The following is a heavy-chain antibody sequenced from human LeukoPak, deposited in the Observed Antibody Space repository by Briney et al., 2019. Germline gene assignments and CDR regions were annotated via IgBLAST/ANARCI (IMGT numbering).Heavy chain of an antibody. Sequence: PGGSLRLSCAASGFTFSAYCMSWVRQAPGKGLEWVSAIGVSGVYTYYADSVKGRFTVSRDNSKSILYLQVNSLRAEDTAVYYCAKDGYYGGRSWGYSDYWGQGILVTVSS. J-gene: IGHJ4*02. V-gene: IGHV3-23*01. CDR2: IGVSGVYT. D-gene: IGHD3-10*01. CDR1: GFTFSAYC. CDR3: AKDGYYGGRSWGYSDY.